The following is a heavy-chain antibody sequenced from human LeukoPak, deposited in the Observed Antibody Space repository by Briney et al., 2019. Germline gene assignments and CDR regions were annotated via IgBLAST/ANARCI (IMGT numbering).Heavy chain of an antibody. V-gene: IGHV4-61*02. CDR2: IYTSGST. CDR1: GGSISSGSYY. D-gene: IGHD7-27*01. J-gene: IGHJ4*02. CDR3: ARERLGIDY. Sequence: PSETLSLTCTVSGGSISSGSYYWSWIRQPAGKGLEWIGRIYTSGSTNYNPSLKSRVTISVDTSKNQFSLKLSSVTAADTAVYYCARERLGIDYWGQGTLVTVSS.